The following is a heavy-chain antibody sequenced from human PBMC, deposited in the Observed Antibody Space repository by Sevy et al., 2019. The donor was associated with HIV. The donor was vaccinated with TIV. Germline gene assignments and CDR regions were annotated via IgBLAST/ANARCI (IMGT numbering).Heavy chain of an antibody. CDR2: INTHGTNT. D-gene: IGHD3-3*01. Sequence: GGSLRLSCAASGFTFSRYWMHWVRHAPGKGLVWVSRINTHGTNTIYADYVKGRFTISRDNAKYTVSLQMNSLRADDTGVYYCAREGVDFWSGPVDFDYGMDVWGQGTTVTVSS. J-gene: IGHJ6*02. V-gene: IGHV3-74*01. CDR1: GFTFSRYW. CDR3: AREGVDFWSGPVDFDYGMDV.